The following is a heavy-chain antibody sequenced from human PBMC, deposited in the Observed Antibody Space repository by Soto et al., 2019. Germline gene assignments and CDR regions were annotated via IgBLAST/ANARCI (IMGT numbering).Heavy chain of an antibody. Sequence: SETLSLTCTVSGGSISSYYWSWIRQPPGKEQEWIGYIYYSGSTNYNPSLKSRVTISVDTSKNQFSLKLSSVTAADTALYYCAKAFLRFLAGPTFFDYWGQGTLVTVSS. CDR1: GGSISSYY. CDR2: IYYSGST. CDR3: AKAFLRFLAGPTFFDY. D-gene: IGHD3-3*01. V-gene: IGHV4-59*01. J-gene: IGHJ4*02.